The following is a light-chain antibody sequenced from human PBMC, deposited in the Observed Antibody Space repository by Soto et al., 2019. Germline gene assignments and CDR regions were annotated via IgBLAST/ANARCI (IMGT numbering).Light chain of an antibody. V-gene: IGLV2-23*01. CDR2: EGT. Sequence: QSALTQPASVSASPGQSITIPCTGTSSDVGSYNLVSWLQQHPVKVPKLLIYEGTKRPSGLSDRFSGSKSGTTASLTISGLQAEDEAHYICYSYARENVYVFRNGTKVTV. CDR1: SSDVGSYNL. CDR3: YSYARENVYV. J-gene: IGLJ1*01.